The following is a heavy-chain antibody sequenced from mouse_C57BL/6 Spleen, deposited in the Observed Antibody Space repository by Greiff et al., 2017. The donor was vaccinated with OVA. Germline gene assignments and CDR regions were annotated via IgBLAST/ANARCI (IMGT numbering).Heavy chain of an antibody. V-gene: IGHV1-82*01. Sequence: QVHLKQSGPELVKPGASVKISCKASGYAFSSAWMNWVKQRPGKGLEWIGRIYPGDGDTKYKGKFKGKATLTADKSSSTAYMQLSSLTSEDSAVYFCASGDSSGYVGYWGKGTTLTVSS. D-gene: IGHD3-2*02. CDR1: GYAFSSAW. CDR3: ASGDSSGYVGY. CDR2: IYPGDGDT. J-gene: IGHJ2*01.